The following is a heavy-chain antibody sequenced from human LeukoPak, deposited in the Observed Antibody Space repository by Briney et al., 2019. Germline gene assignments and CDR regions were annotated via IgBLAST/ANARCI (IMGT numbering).Heavy chain of an antibody. V-gene: IGHV3-30*02. J-gene: IGHJ4*02. CDR3: ARVTYSSGYN. CDR1: GFTFSNYG. CDR2: IRYDGSNK. Sequence: GGSLRLSCAASGFTFSNYGMHWVRQAPGKGLEWVAFIRYDGSNKFYADSVKGRFTISRDNSKNTLYLQMNNLRAEDTAVYYCARVTYSSGYNWGQGTLVTVSS. D-gene: IGHD3-22*01.